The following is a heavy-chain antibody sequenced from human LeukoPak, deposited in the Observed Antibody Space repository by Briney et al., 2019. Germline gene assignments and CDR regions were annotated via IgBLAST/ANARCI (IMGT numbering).Heavy chain of an antibody. CDR1: GYTFTSYG. CDR3: ARRGRLRYFDRSQLYPDDAFDI. Sequence: ASVKVSCKASGYTFTSYGISWVRQAPGQGLEWMGWISAYNGNTNYAQKLQGRVTMTTDTSTSTAYMELRSLRSDDTAVYYCARRGRLRYFDRSQLYPDDAFDIWGQGTMVTVSS. CDR2: ISAYNGNT. D-gene: IGHD3-9*01. V-gene: IGHV1-18*01. J-gene: IGHJ3*02.